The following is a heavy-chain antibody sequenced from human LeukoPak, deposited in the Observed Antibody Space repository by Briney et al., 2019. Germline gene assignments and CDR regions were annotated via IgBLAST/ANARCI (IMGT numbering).Heavy chain of an antibody. J-gene: IGHJ6*03. Sequence: GGSLRLSCAASGFTFSSYAMSWVRQAPGKGPEWVSAISGSGGSTYYADSVKGRFTISRDNSKNTLYLQMNSLRAEDTAVYYCAKDGVVVVPAAKIYYYYYMDVWGKGTTVTVSS. CDR1: GFTFSSYA. CDR2: ISGSGGST. V-gene: IGHV3-23*01. D-gene: IGHD2-2*01. CDR3: AKDGVVVVPAAKIYYYYYMDV.